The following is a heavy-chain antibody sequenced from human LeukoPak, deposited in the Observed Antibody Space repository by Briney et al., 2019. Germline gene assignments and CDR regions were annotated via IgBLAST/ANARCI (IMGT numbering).Heavy chain of an antibody. CDR1: GYSFTSYW. J-gene: IGHJ6*03. Sequence: GESLKISCKGSGYSFTSYWIGWVRQMPGKGLEWMGIIYPGDSDTRYSPSFQGQVTISADKSISTAYLQWSSLKASDTAMYYCARTMVRGVMPYYYYYYMDVWGKGTTVTISS. D-gene: IGHD3-10*01. V-gene: IGHV5-51*01. CDR2: IYPGDSDT. CDR3: ARTMVRGVMPYYYYYYMDV.